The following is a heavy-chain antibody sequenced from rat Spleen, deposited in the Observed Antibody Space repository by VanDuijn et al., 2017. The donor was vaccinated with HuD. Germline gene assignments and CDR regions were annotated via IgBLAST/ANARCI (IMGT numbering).Heavy chain of an antibody. J-gene: IGHJ2*01. CDR1: GLSFSNYD. D-gene: IGHD2-5*01. CDR3: TRGGYFRH. CDR2: ITNASGRT. Sequence: EVQLVESGGGLVQPGRSLKLSCTASGLSFSNYDMAWVRQAPTKGLEWVASITNASGRTYYPDSVKGRFTISRDTAQNTLYLQMNSPASEDTATYYCTRGGYFRHWGQGVMVTVSS. V-gene: IGHV5-25*01.